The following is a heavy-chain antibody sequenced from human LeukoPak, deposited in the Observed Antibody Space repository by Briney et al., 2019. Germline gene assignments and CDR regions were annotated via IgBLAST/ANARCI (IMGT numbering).Heavy chain of an antibody. Sequence: PRGSLRLSCAASGFTFSDHYMDWVRQAPGKGLEWVARSRRDGSRYTTEYAAYVKGRFTISRDDSENSLSLQMNSLKSDDTDVYYCCRVGTRDYDAFDIWGEGTMVTVSS. CDR2: SRRDGSRYTT. V-gene: IGHV3-72*01. CDR3: CRVGTRDYDAFDI. J-gene: IGHJ3*02. CDR1: GFTFSDHY. D-gene: IGHD7-27*01.